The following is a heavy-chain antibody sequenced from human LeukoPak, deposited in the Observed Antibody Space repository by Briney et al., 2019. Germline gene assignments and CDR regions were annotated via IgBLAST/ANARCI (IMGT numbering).Heavy chain of an antibody. CDR2: IYHSGST. CDR1: GYSISSGYY. V-gene: IGHV4-38-2*02. CDR3: ARAMVRGVPHAFDI. D-gene: IGHD3-10*01. Sequence: PSETLSLTCTVSGYSISSGYYWGWIRQPPGKGLEWIGSIYHSGSTYYNPSLKSRVTISVDTSKNQFSLKLSSVTAADTAVYCCARAMVRGVPHAFDIWGQGTMVTVSS. J-gene: IGHJ3*02.